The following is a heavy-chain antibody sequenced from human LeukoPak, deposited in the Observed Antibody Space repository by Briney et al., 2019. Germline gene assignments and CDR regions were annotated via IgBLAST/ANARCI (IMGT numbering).Heavy chain of an antibody. CDR2: ISAYNGNT. D-gene: IGHD3-22*01. CDR3: ARVRPSLTLYDSREYYFDY. CDR1: GYTFTSYG. Sequence: GASVKVSCKASGYTFTSYGISWVRQAPGQGLEWMGWISAYNGNTNYAQKLQGRVTMTTDTSTSTAYMELSSLRSEDTAVYYCARVRPSLTLYDSREYYFDYWGQGTLVTVSS. J-gene: IGHJ4*02. V-gene: IGHV1-18*01.